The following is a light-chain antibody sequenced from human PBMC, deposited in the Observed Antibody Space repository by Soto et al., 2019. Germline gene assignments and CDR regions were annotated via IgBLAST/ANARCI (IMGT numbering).Light chain of an antibody. J-gene: IGLJ2*01. CDR1: NSNIGSNY. Sequence: QPVLTQPPSASGTPGQTGTISCSGRNSNIGSNYVYWYQQLPGTAPRLLMYRADQRPSGVPDRFSGSKSGTSASLAISGLRSEDEADYYFAAWDDNLSGLVFGGGTKVTVL. V-gene: IGLV1-47*01. CDR2: RAD. CDR3: AAWDDNLSGLV.